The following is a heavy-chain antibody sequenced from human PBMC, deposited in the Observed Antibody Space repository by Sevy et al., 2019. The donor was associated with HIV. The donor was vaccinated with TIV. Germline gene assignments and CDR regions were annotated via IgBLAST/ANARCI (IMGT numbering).Heavy chain of an antibody. Sequence: GGSLRLSCAASGFSFSTYWMTWVRQAPGKGLEWVATMNQDGTERDHVDSAKGRFTISRDNTETSMFMQMNRLNAEDPGVYYCVREGLDRFNYSLDCWGQGTLVTVSS. D-gene: IGHD1-1*01. CDR3: VREGLDRFNYSLDC. CDR1: GFSFSTYW. CDR2: MNQDGTER. V-gene: IGHV3-7*01. J-gene: IGHJ4*02.